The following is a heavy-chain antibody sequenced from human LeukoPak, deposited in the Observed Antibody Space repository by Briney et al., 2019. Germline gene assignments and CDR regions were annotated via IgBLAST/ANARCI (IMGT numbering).Heavy chain of an antibody. D-gene: IGHD5-24*01. J-gene: IGHJ4*02. CDR3: ARDLERWRQSSRTDYFDY. Sequence: ASVTVSCKASGGTFSSYDISWVRQPPGQGLEWMGGIIPIFGTANYAQKFQGRVTLPTDKSTGTAYMELSSLRAEAPAVYYCARDLERWRQSSRTDYFDYWGQGTLVTVSS. CDR1: GGTFSSYD. CDR2: IIPIFGTA. V-gene: IGHV1-69*05.